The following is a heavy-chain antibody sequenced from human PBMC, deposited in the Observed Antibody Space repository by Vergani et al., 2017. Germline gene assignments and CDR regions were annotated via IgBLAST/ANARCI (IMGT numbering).Heavy chain of an antibody. CDR1: GYTLSRYS. V-gene: IGHV1-3*01. CDR3: AREGFYDYVWGSYRLRGGYYFDY. J-gene: IGHJ4*02. D-gene: IGHD3-16*02. CDR2: INAGNGNT. Sequence: QVQLVQSGAEVKKPGASVKVSCKASGYTLSRYSIYWVRQAPGQGLEWMGWINAGNGNTKYSKKFQGRVTITRDTSASTAYMELSSLRSEDTAVYYCAREGFYDYVWGSYRLRGGYYFDYWGQGTLVTVSS.